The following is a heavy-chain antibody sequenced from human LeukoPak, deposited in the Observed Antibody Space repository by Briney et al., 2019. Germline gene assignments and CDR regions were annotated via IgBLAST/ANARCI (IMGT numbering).Heavy chain of an antibody. D-gene: IGHD1-26*01. CDR3: ARDNAGLVKHLDAFDL. CDR2: IWYDGSNT. CDR1: GFTFSTYT. V-gene: IGHV3-33*08. J-gene: IGHJ3*01. Sequence: PGWSLRLSCAASGFTFSTYTMNGVRQAPGKELEGVAVIWYDGSNTYYADSVKGLFTISRDNSKNTLYLQMNSLRAEDTAVYYCARDNAGLVKHLDAFDLWGQGTMVTVSS.